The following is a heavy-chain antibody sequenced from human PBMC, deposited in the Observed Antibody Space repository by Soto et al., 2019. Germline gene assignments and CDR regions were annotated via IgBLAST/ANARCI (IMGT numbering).Heavy chain of an antibody. CDR3: ARRRIAALNHWFDL. CDR2: ITPIFGTA. J-gene: IGHJ5*02. D-gene: IGHD6-13*01. Sequence: ASVKVSCKTSGDTFNTYTLSWVRQAPGQGLEWMGGITPIFGTADYAPKFQARVTITADRSTKTVYMELSSLRPEDTALYFCARRRIAALNHWFDLWGPGTLVTVSS. V-gene: IGHV1-69*06. CDR1: GDTFNTYT.